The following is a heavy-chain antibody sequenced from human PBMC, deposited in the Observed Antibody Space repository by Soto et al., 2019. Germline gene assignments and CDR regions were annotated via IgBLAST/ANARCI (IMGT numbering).Heavy chain of an antibody. CDR1: GGSFSAYY. Sequence: QVQLQQRGAGLLKPSETLSLTCAVLGGSFSAYYWTWIRQPPGKGLEWIGVINHSGSTSYNQSHKSRLTLSVDTSTKEFSLNLSSVPAADTAAYHCVRGRAFMSRVAFDIWGQGTMVTVSS. J-gene: IGHJ3*02. CDR2: INHSGST. D-gene: IGHD1-26*01. CDR3: VRGRAFMSRVAFDI. V-gene: IGHV4-34*02.